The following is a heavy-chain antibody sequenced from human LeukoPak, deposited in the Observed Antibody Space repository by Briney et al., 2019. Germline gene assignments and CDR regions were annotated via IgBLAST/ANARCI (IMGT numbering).Heavy chain of an antibody. CDR2: IYFSGTT. J-gene: IGHJ4*02. CDR3: AREKRLHHDGYYYIYFDT. D-gene: IGHD3-22*01. CDR1: GASFSSGYW. V-gene: IGHV4-4*02. Sequence: SETLSLTCAVSGASFSSGYWWSWVRHSPGQGLEWIGEIYFSGTTNYNPSLKSRVTISLDNSKNQVSLDLESVTAADTAVYYCAREKRLHHDGYYYIYFDTWGQGTLVTVSS.